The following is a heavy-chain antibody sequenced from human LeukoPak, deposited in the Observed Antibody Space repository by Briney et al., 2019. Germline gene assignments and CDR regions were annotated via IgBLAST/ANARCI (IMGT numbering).Heavy chain of an antibody. V-gene: IGHV4-30-4*01. CDR2: IYYSGST. J-gene: IGHJ4*02. D-gene: IGHD6-13*01. CDR1: GGSISSGDYY. Sequence: SETLSLTCTVSGGSISSGDYYWSWIRQPPGKGLESIGFIYYSGSTYYNPSLKSRVTISVDTSKNQFSLRLSSVTAADTAVYYCARERAAKTWFDYWGQGTLVTVSS. CDR3: ARERAAKTWFDY.